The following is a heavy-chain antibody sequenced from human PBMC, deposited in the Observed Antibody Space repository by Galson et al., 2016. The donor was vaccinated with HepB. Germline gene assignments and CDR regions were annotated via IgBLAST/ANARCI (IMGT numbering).Heavy chain of an antibody. CDR2: INTDGSRT. J-gene: IGHJ4*02. D-gene: IGHD4-17*01. V-gene: IGHV3-74*01. CDR3: ARSQSAPYGDPIGD. Sequence: SLRLSCAASGFTFQNYWMHWVRQVPGKGLVWVARINTDGSRTDYADFVRGRFTVSRDNSKNTLYLQMNSLRAEDTAVYYCARSQSAPYGDPIGDWGQGTLVTVSS. CDR1: GFTFQNYW.